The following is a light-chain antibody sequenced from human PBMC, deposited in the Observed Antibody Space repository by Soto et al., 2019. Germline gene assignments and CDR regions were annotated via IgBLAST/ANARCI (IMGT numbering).Light chain of an antibody. J-gene: IGKJ4*01. V-gene: IGKV1-5*01. CDR3: QKYNSYSQEGLT. Sequence: DIHLTQSPSTLSASVGWRFTIACLASQTVNTWLAWYQHKPGKAPKLLIYDASVLETGVPSRFSGFSSGTEFTLTISSLQPDDFATYFCQKYNSYSQEGLTFGGGTKVDIK. CDR1: QTVNTW. CDR2: DAS.